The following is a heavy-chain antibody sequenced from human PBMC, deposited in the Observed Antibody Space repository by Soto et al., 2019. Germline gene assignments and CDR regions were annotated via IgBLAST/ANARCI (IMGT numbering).Heavy chain of an antibody. D-gene: IGHD6-19*01. V-gene: IGHV3-23*01. J-gene: IGHJ4*02. CDR3: AKDRKSGSGWYWDY. CDR2: ISGSGTST. Sequence: PGGSLRLSCAASGSIFTGYGMHWVRQAPGKGLEWVSAISGSGTSTYDADSVKGRFSISRDNSKNTLYLQMNSLRAEDTAVYYCAKDRKSGSGWYWDYWGQGTXVTVSS. CDR1: GSIFTGYG.